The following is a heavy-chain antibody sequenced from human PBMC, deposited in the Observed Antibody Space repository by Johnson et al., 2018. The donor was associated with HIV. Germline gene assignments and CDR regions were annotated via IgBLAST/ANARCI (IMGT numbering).Heavy chain of an antibody. CDR3: TTTSSSGYTNSYAFDV. CDR1: GFTFSNAW. J-gene: IGHJ3*01. CDR2: IKSKTDGGTT. D-gene: IGHD6-6*01. Sequence: EVQLVESGGGLVKPGGSLRLSCAASGFTFSNAWMSWVRQAPGKGLEWVSRIKSKTDGGTTDYAAPVKGRFSISRDDSKNTLYLQMNSLKTEDTAVYYCTTTSSSGYTNSYAFDVWGQGTMVTVSS. V-gene: IGHV3-15*01.